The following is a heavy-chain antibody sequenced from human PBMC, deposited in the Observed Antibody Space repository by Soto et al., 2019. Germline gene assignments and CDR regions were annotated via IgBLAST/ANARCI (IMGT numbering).Heavy chain of an antibody. Sequence: QVTLKESGPVLVKPTETLTLTCTVSGFSLSNARMGVSWIRQPPGKALEWLAHIFSNDEKSYSTSLKSRLTISKDTSKSQVVLTMTNMDPVDTATYYCARIRQYGSGGSCLGVAFDIWGHGRMVTVSS. CDR2: IFSNDEK. J-gene: IGHJ3*02. D-gene: IGHD2-15*01. V-gene: IGHV2-26*01. CDR1: GFSLSNARMG. CDR3: ARIRQYGSGGSCLGVAFDI.